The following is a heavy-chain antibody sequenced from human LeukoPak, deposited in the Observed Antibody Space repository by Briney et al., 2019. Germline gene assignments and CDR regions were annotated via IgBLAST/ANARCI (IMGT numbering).Heavy chain of an antibody. V-gene: IGHV1-18*01. CDR2: ISAYNGNT. CDR3: AREVGGWYWTSMFINYYYYMDV. D-gene: IGHD6-19*01. J-gene: IGHJ6*03. CDR1: GYTFTSYG. Sequence: GASVKVSCKASGYTFTSYGISWVRQATGQGLEWMGWISAYNGNTNYAQKLQGRVTMTTDTSTSTAYMELRSLRSDDTAVYYCAREVGGWYWTSMFINYYYYMDVWGKGTTVTISS.